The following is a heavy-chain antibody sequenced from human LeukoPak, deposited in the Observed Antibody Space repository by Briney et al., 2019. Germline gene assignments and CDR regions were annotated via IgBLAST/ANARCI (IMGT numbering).Heavy chain of an antibody. D-gene: IGHD3-3*01. Sequence: GGSLRLSCAASGFTLSSYWMHWVRQGPGKGLVWVSRISNDDSTKTHADSVKGRFTISRDNAKNTLYLQMNSLRAEDTAVYYCARGLITMFGVAPDYWGQGTLVTVSS. CDR1: GFTLSSYW. CDR3: ARGLITMFGVAPDY. V-gene: IGHV3-74*01. CDR2: ISNDDSTK. J-gene: IGHJ4*02.